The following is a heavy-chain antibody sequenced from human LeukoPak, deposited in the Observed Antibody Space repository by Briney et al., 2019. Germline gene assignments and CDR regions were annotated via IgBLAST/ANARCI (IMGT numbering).Heavy chain of an antibody. J-gene: IGHJ5*02. V-gene: IGHV1-8*01. CDR3: ATAGPAAGPQTWFDP. D-gene: IGHD6-13*01. CDR1: GYTFTRYD. Sequence: ASVKVSCKASGYTFTRYDINWVRQATGQGLEWMGWMNPNTGNSGYAQKFQGRVTMTRDTSINTAYMELSSLRSEDTAVYYCATAGPAAGPQTWFDPWGQGTLVTVSS. CDR2: MNPNTGNS.